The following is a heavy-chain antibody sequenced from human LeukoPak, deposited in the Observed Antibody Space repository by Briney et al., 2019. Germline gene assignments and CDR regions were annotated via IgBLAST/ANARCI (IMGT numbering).Heavy chain of an antibody. Sequence: SVTVSCTASGGTFSSYAISWVRQAPGQGLEWMGGIIPIFGTANYAQKFQGRVTITADESTSTAYMELSSLRSEDTAVYYCARDLYSSGWYVYWGQGTLVTVSS. CDR2: IIPIFGTA. V-gene: IGHV1-69*13. CDR1: GGTFSSYA. CDR3: ARDLYSSGWYVY. D-gene: IGHD6-19*01. J-gene: IGHJ4*02.